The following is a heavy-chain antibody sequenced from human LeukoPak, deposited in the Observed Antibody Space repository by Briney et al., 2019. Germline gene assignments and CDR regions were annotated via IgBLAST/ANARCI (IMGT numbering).Heavy chain of an antibody. J-gene: IGHJ4*02. V-gene: IGHV4-4*07. CDR2: LYTSGST. D-gene: IGHD5-18*01. CDR3: ASQSPSGYSYGYSFDY. Sequence: SETLSLTCTVSGXSISSYYWSWIRQPAGKGLEWIGRLYTSGSTNYNPSLKSRVTMSIDTSTNQFSLKLSSVTAADTAVYYCASQSPSGYSYGYSFDYWGQGTLVTVSS. CDR1: GXSISSYY.